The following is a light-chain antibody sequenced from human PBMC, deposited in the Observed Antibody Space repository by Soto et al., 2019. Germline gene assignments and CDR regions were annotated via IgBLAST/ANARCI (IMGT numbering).Light chain of an antibody. V-gene: IGKV1-5*03. CDR2: KAS. CDR1: QSISSW. Sequence: DIQMTQSPSTLSASVGDRVTITCRASQSISSWLAWYQQKPGKAPKLLIYKASSVESGVPSRFSDSGSGTEVTLTISSQQPDDFATYYCQQYNSYSNTFGQGTKLEIK. J-gene: IGKJ2*01. CDR3: QQYNSYSNT.